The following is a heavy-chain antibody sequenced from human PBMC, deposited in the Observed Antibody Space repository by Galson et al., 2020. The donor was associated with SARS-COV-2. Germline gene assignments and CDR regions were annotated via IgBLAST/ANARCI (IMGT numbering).Heavy chain of an antibody. CDR2: VSDSAGA. J-gene: IGHJ5*02. Sequence: ISIYYWSWIRQLPGKGLECIGFVSDSAGAKSNPSLKSRVTISVDTSKNQFSLKMTSVTTADTAVYYCASLNPYRTWGQGTLVTVSS. CDR1: ISIYY. V-gene: IGHV4-59*01. CDR3: ASLNPYRT. D-gene: IGHD3-16*02.